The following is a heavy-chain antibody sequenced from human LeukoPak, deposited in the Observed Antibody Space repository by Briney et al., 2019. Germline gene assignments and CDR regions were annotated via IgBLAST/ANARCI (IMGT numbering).Heavy chain of an antibody. J-gene: IGHJ5*02. D-gene: IGHD3-22*01. CDR1: GFTFSSYS. CDR3: ARDRGTNYYDSSGYFPWFDP. CDR2: ISSSSSYI. Sequence: GGSLRLSCAASGFTFSSYSMNWVRQAPGKGLEWVSSISSSSSYIYYADSVKGRFTISRDNAKNSLYLQMNSLRAEDTAVYYCARDRGTNYYDSSGYFPWFDPWGQGTLVTVSS. V-gene: IGHV3-21*01.